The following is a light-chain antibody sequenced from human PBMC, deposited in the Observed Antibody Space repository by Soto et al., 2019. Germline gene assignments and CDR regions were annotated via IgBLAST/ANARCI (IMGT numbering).Light chain of an antibody. Sequence: EIVLTQSPGTLSLSPGERATLSCKASQGVGSNYLAWYQQKPGQAPRPLIYGASSRATGIPDRFSGSGSGANFTLTISSLQAEDVAVYYCQQYYTTPLTFGGGTKVEIK. CDR2: GAS. CDR3: QQYYTTPLT. CDR1: QGVGSNY. J-gene: IGKJ4*01. V-gene: IGKV3-20*01.